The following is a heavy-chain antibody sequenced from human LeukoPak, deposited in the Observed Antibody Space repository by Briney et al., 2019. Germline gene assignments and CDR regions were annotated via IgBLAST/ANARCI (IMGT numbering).Heavy chain of an antibody. CDR2: ISSSSYYI. CDR1: GFAFSSYS. J-gene: IGHJ4*02. Sequence: PGGSLRLSCAASGFAFSSYSMTWVRQAPGEGLEWVSVISSSSYYIYYADSLKGRFTISRDNAKNSLYLQMNSLRAEDTAVYYCARVSYVRGVINNYFDYWGQGTLVTVSS. D-gene: IGHD3-10*02. V-gene: IGHV3-21*01. CDR3: ARVSYVRGVINNYFDY.